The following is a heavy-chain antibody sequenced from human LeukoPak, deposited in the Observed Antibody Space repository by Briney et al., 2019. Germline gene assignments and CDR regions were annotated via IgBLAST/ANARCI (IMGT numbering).Heavy chain of an antibody. J-gene: IGHJ4*02. CDR2: ISWDGGTT. CDR3: AKGSEGLQMIDYFDN. CDR1: GFTFDNYV. D-gene: IGHD2-15*01. Sequence: GGSLRLSCAASGFTFDNYVMYWVRQGPERGLEWVSAISWDGGTTYYADSVKGRFAISRGNKKYSLYLHMNGLRTEDTALYYCAKGSEGLQMIDYFDNWGPGTLVTVSS. V-gene: IGHV3-43D*03.